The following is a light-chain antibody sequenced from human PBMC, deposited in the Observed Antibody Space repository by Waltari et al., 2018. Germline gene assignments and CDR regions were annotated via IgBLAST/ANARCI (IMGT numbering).Light chain of an antibody. CDR1: ELADKY. CDR3: QAWDTSTVV. J-gene: IGLJ2*01. Sequence: SYELTQPPSVSVSPGQTASITCPGDELADKYVCWYQQKPGQSPMLVIYQDGERPSGIPERFSGSNSGNTATLTISGTQAMDEADYYCQAWDTSTVVFGGGTELTVL. V-gene: IGLV3-1*01. CDR2: QDG.